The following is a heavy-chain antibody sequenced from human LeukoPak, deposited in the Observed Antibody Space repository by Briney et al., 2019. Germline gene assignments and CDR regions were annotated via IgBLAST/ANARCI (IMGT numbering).Heavy chain of an antibody. J-gene: IGHJ6*03. CDR1: GYTFTGYY. CDR2: INPNSGGT. CDR3: ARDLAGTTSLNYYYYYMDV. D-gene: IGHD1-7*01. V-gene: IGHV1-2*02. Sequence: ASVKVSCKTSGYTFTGYYMHWVRQAPGQGLEWMGWINPNSGGTNYAQKFQGRVTMTRDTSISTAYMELSRLRSDDTAVYYCARDLAGTTSLNYYYYYMDVWGKGTTVTISS.